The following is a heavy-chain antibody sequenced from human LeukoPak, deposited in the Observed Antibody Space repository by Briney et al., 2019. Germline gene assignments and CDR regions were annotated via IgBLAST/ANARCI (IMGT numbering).Heavy chain of an antibody. D-gene: IGHD3-22*01. CDR1: GXSISSYY. CDR3: ARDEICDSSGYYTWFDP. Sequence: PSETLSLTCTVSGXSISSYYWSWIRQPAGKGLEWIGRIYTSGSTNYNPSLKSRVTMSVDTSKIQFSLKLSSVTAADTAVYYCARDEICDSSGYYTWFDPWGQGTLVTVSS. CDR2: IYTSGST. J-gene: IGHJ5*02. V-gene: IGHV4-4*07.